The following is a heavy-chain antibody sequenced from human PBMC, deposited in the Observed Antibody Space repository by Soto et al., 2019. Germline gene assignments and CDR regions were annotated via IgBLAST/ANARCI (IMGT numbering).Heavy chain of an antibody. V-gene: IGHV4-4*02. CDR2: IYHKGST. J-gene: IGHJ4*02. CDR1: GDYITSFNW. Sequence: SETLSLTCAVSGDYITSFNWWAWVRQFPGKGLEWIGEIYHKGSTNYNPSLNSRAIISVDLFRNQISLNVTSVTAADTAVYYCTRGPGTLSNPHFDYWGQGILVTVSS. D-gene: IGHD4-4*01. CDR3: TRGPGTLSNPHFDY.